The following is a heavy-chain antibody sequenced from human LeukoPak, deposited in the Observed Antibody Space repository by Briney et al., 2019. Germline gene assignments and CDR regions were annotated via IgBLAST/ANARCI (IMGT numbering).Heavy chain of an antibody. CDR3: ASSLFSSGRPPSFDY. V-gene: IGHV1-18*01. CDR2: ISAYNGNT. Sequence: GASVKVSCKASGYTFTSYGISWVRQAPGQGLEWMGWISAYNGNTNYAQKLQGRVTMTTDTSTSTAYMELRSLRSGDTAVYYCASSLFSSGRPPSFDYWGQGTLVTVSS. D-gene: IGHD6-19*01. CDR1: GYTFTSYG. J-gene: IGHJ4*02.